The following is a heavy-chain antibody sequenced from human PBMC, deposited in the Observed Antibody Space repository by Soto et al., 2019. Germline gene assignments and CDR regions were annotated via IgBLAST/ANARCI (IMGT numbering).Heavy chain of an antibody. CDR2: ISSSSSYT. CDR3: ARDHGGYDHPFDD. CDR1: GFTFSDYY. Sequence: GGSLRLSCAASGFTFSDYYMSWIRQAPGKGLEWVSYISSSSSYTNYADSVKGRFTISRDNAKNSLYLQMNSLRAEDTAVYYCARDHGGYDHPFDDRGQGTLVTSPQ. V-gene: IGHV3-11*06. J-gene: IGHJ4*02. D-gene: IGHD5-12*01.